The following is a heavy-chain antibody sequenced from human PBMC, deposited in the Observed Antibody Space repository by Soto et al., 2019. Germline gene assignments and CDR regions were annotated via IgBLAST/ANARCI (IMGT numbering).Heavy chain of an antibody. D-gene: IGHD3-3*01. Sequence: ASVKVSCKASGGTFSSYAISWVRQAPGQGLEWMGGIIPIFGTANYAQKFQGRVTITADESTSTAYMELSSLRSEDTAVYYCARDRAYYDFWSGYYPSGYYYGMDVWGQGTTVTVSS. J-gene: IGHJ6*02. CDR3: ARDRAYYDFWSGYYPSGYYYGMDV. V-gene: IGHV1-69*13. CDR2: IIPIFGTA. CDR1: GGTFSSYA.